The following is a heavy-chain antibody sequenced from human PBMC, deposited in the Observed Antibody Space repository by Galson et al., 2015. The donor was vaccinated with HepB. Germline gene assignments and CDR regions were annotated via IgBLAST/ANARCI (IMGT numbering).Heavy chain of an antibody. CDR2: SYWDDDK. J-gene: IGHJ6*03. CDR3: ARYYYDILTGYYKPYYYYYMDV. V-gene: IGHV2-5*02. D-gene: IGHD3-9*01. Sequence: PALVKPTQTLTLTCTFSGFSLTTSGVGVGWIRQPPGKALEWLALSYWDDDKRYSPSLKSRLTITKDTSKNQVFLTMTNMDPVDTATYYCARYYYDILTGYYKPYYYYYMDVWG. CDR1: GFSLTTSGVG.